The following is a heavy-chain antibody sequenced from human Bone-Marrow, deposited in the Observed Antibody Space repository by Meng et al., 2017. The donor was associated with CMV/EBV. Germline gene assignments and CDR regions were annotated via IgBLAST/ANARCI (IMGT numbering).Heavy chain of an antibody. Sequence: SETLSLTCAVSGGSISSSNWWSWVRQPPGKGLEWIGYIYHSGSTNYNPSLKSRLTISVDKSKNQFSLKLGSVTAADTALYYCARVGPTGPGFYFDYWGQGTLVTVSS. V-gene: IGHV4-4*02. D-gene: IGHD1-26*01. J-gene: IGHJ4*01. CDR3: ARVGPTGPGFYFDY. CDR1: GGSISSSNW. CDR2: IYHSGST.